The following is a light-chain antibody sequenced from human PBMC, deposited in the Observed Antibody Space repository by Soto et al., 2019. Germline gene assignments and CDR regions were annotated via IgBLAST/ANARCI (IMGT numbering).Light chain of an antibody. CDR3: QSYDGSLSGWV. CDR1: SSNIGAGYD. Sequence: QSVLTQPPSVSGAPGQRVTISCTGSSSNIGAGYDVHWYQQLPGTAPKLLIYGNSNRPSGVPDRFPGTKSGTSASLAITGLRAAEDAYYYGQSYDGSLSGWVFGGGTNLTVL. CDR2: GNS. V-gene: IGLV1-40*01. J-gene: IGLJ3*02.